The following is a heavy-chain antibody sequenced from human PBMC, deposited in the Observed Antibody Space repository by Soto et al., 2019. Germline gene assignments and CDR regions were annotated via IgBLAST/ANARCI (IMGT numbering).Heavy chain of an antibody. CDR1: GYTFTGYF. J-gene: IGHJ6*02. CDR3: ARGDSTDCSNGVCSFFYNHDMDV. Sequence: ASVKVSCKASGYTFTGYFMHWVRQAPGQGLEWMGWINPKSGGTSTAQKFQGWVTMTTDTSISTASMELTRLTSDDTAIYYCARGDSTDCSNGVCSFFYNHDMDVWGQGTTVTVSS. D-gene: IGHD2-8*01. CDR2: INPKSGGT. V-gene: IGHV1-2*04.